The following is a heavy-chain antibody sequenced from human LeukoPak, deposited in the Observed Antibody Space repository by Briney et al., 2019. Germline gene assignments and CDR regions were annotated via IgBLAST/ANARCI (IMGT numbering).Heavy chain of an antibody. V-gene: IGHV3-23*01. Sequence: GGSLRLSCAASGFTFSSYAMSWVRRAPGKGLEWVSAISGSGGSTYYADSVKGRFTISRDNAKNSLYLQMNSLRAEDTAIYYCAGGGQWLVHWGQGTLVTVSS. CDR2: ISGSGGST. D-gene: IGHD6-19*01. J-gene: IGHJ4*02. CDR1: GFTFSSYA. CDR3: AGGGQWLVH.